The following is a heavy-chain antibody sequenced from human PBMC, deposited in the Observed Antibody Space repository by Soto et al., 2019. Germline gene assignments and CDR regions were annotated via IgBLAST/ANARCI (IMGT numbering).Heavy chain of an antibody. D-gene: IGHD5-18*01. CDR2: ISHSGNT. Sequence: VQLQESGPGLVKPSGTLSLTCAVSGGSISSGNWWSWVRQSPRKGLEWIGEISHSGNTNHNPSLQSRVTISIDKSKNQFSLKLTSVTAADTAVYYCASHRGNTYGPYDYWGQGTLVTVSS. CDR3: ASHRGNTYGPYDY. CDR1: GGSISSGNW. J-gene: IGHJ4*02. V-gene: IGHV4-4*02.